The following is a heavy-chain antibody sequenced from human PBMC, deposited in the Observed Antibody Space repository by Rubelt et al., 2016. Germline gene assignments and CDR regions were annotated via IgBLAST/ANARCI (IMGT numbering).Heavy chain of an antibody. D-gene: IGHD2-21*01. CDR1: GFTFSSYA. J-gene: IGHJ4*02. CDR3: ARGSYYFDY. V-gene: IGHV3-23*01. CDR2: TSGRGTYT. Sequence: GSGGGLVQPGGSLRISCAGSGFTFSSYAMSWVRQAPGKGLEWVSGTSGRGTYTYYAESVKGRFTISRDTSVYLQMNSLRAEDTAVYYSARGSYYFDYWGQGTLVTVSS.